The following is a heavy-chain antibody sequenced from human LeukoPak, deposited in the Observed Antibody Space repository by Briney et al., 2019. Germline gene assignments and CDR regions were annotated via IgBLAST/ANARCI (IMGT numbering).Heavy chain of an antibody. CDR2: INPNSGGT. D-gene: IGHD3-22*01. V-gene: IGHV1-2*04. CDR3: ATSGYHDAFDI. CDR1: GYTYTGYY. Sequence: GASVEVSCKASGYTYTGYYMHWVRQAPGQGLEWMGWINPNSGGTNYAQKFQGWVTMTRDTSISTAYMELSRLRSDDTAVYYCATSGYHDAFDIWGQGTMVTVSS. J-gene: IGHJ3*02.